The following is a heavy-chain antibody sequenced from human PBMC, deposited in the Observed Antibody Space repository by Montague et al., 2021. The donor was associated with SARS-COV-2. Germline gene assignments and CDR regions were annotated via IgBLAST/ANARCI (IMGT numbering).Heavy chain of an antibody. CDR3: ARGGTIFGVVTFPFDY. D-gene: IGHD3-3*01. CDR2: IYYSGNT. Sequence: TLSLTCTVSGGSISSGGYYWSWIRQHPGKGLEWIGYIYYSGNTYYNPSLKSRVTISVDTSKNQFSLKLSSVTAADTAVYYCARGGTIFGVVTFPFDYWGQGTLVTVSS. CDR1: GGSISSGGYY. J-gene: IGHJ4*02. V-gene: IGHV4-31*03.